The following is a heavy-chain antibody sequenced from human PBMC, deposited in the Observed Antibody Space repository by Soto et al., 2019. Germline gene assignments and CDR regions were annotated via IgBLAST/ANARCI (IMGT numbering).Heavy chain of an antibody. J-gene: IGHJ4*02. CDR1: GFTFSNYG. D-gene: IGHD2-15*01. Sequence: QVQLVESGGGVVQPGRSLRLSCAASGFTFSNYGMHWVRQAPGKGLEWVALIWYDGSNKYYVDYVKGRFTISRDNSKNTLSLQRNGMRDEDTAVYYCARDLGGSVGSPFDCWGQGTLVTVSS. V-gene: IGHV3-33*01. CDR2: IWYDGSNK. CDR3: ARDLGGSVGSPFDC.